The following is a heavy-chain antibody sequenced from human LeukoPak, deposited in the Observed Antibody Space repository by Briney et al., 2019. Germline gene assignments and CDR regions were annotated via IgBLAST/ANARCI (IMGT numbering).Heavy chain of an antibody. CDR2: IIKSGSHI. V-gene: IGHV3-21*01. D-gene: IGHD6-6*01. J-gene: IGHJ6*02. CDR3: ARTYSSSSAIYYYYGMDV. Sequence: PGGSLRLSCAASGFTFSDYSMNWVRQAPGKGLEWVSAIIKSGSHIYYADSVKGRFTISRDNANNSLYLQMTGLRAEDTAVYYCARTYSSSSAIYYYYGMDVWGQGTTVTVSS. CDR1: GFTFSDYS.